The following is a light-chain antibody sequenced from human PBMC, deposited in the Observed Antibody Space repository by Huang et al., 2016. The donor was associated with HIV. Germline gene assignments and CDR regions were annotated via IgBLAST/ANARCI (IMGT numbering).Light chain of an antibody. V-gene: IGKV6-21*02. CDR2: YAS. Sequence: DIVLTQSPDFQSVTPKEKVTITCRASQSIGNRLHWYQQKPGQSPSLLIKYASQSISGGPSRFSGSGFGTDFTLTINSLESEDAATYYCHQSRSFPYTFGQGTRLEIK. CDR1: QSIGNR. J-gene: IGKJ2*01. CDR3: HQSRSFPYT.